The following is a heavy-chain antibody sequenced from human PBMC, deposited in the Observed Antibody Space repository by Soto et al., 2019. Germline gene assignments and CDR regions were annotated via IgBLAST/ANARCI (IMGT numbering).Heavy chain of an antibody. Sequence: QVQLVESGGGVVQPGRSLRLSCAASGFTFSSYAMHWVRQAPGKGLEWVAVISYDGSNKYYADSVKGRFTISRDNSKNTMYLQMNSLRAEDTAVYYCASGYYRFNSGYGFSMDVWGQGTTVTVSS. CDR2: ISYDGSNK. CDR1: GFTFSSYA. J-gene: IGHJ6*02. D-gene: IGHD5-12*01. CDR3: ASGYYRFNSGYGFSMDV. V-gene: IGHV3-30-3*01.